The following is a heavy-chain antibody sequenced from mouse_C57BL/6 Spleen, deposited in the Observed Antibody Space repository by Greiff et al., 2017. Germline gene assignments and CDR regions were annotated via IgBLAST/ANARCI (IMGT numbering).Heavy chain of an antibody. J-gene: IGHJ2*01. CDR1: GYTFTDYE. Sequence: QVQLKESGAELVRPGASVTLSCKASGYTFTDYEMHWVKQTPVHGLEWIGAIDPETGGTAYNQKFKGKAILTADKSSSTAYMELRSLTSEDSAVYYCTIYYDSLGYWGQGTTLTVSS. CDR2: IDPETGGT. V-gene: IGHV1-15*01. D-gene: IGHD2-4*01. CDR3: TIYYDSLGY.